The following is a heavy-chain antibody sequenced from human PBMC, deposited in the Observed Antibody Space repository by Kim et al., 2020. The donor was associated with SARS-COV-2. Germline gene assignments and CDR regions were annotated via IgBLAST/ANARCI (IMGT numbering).Heavy chain of an antibody. J-gene: IGHJ4*02. CDR3: ASGALDYYDSSGYYYIFDY. Sequence: GRFTISKDNSKNTLYHQMNSLRAEDTAVYYCASGALDYYDSSGYYYIFDYWGQGTLVTVSS. V-gene: IGHV3-53*01. D-gene: IGHD3-22*01.